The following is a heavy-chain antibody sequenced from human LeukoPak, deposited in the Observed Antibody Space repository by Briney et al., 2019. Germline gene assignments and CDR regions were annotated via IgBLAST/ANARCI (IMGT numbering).Heavy chain of an antibody. V-gene: IGHV4-59*12. CDR2: IYYSGST. J-gene: IGHJ4*02. CDR3: AKEVQVVPAAIAYFDY. CDR1: GGSISSYY. Sequence: SETLSLTCTVSGGSISSYYWSWIRQPPGKGLEWIGYIYYSGSTNYNPSLKSRVTISVDTSKNQFSLKLSSVTAADTAVYYCAKEVQVVPAAIAYFDYWGQGTLVTVSS. D-gene: IGHD2-2*01.